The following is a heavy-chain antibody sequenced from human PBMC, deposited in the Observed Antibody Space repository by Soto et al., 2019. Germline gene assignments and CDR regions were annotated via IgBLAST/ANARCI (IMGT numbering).Heavy chain of an antibody. Sequence: QVKLVESGGGVVQPGRSLRLSWAASGFTFSSYGMHWVRQAPGKGLEWVAVISYDGSKKYYADSVKGRFTISRDNSKNTLYLQVNSLRSEDPAVYYCAKEGGGSSSDGIYSSSGMDVWGQWTTVTVSS. CDR1: GFTFSSYG. V-gene: IGHV3-30*18. D-gene: IGHD6-6*01. CDR2: ISYDGSKK. J-gene: IGHJ6*02. CDR3: AKEGGGSSSDGIYSSSGMDV.